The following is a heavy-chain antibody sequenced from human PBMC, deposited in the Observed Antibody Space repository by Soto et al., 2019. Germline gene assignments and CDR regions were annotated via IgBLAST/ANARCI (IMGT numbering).Heavy chain of an antibody. D-gene: IGHD1-1*01. CDR1: GLTFSSYA. Sequence: EVQLLESGGGSVQPGGSLRLSCAASGLTFSSYAMHWVRRPPAKGLEWVSSISGSGGTAYYADSVKGRFSLSRDSLGNTIYLQMNSLRAEDTAVYYCAKGRGQNWNFDYWGQGTLVSVSP. J-gene: IGHJ4*02. CDR2: ISGSGGTA. CDR3: AKGRGQNWNFDY. V-gene: IGHV3-23*01.